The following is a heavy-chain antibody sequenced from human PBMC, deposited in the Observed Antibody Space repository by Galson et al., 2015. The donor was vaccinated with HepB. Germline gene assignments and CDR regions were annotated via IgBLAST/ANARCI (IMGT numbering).Heavy chain of an antibody. J-gene: IGHJ6*02. Sequence: SLRLSCAASGFAFGDYAMTWVRQAPGRGLEWVSVISGRGAFYADSVRGRFTISRDNYMNMLFLQMNSLRDDDTAVYYCASLGGEKFYDLDVWGQGTTVIVSS. V-gene: IGHV3-23*01. D-gene: IGHD3-10*01. CDR1: GFAFGDYA. CDR3: ASLGGEKFYDLDV. CDR2: ISGRGA.